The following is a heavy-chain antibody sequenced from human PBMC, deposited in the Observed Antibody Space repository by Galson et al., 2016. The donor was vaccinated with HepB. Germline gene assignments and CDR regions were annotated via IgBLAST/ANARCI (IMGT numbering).Heavy chain of an antibody. CDR1: GFTFSGFA. J-gene: IGHJ6*02. CDR3: AKAATPVFYYYGMDV. CDR2: IDSSGHST. Sequence: SLRLSCAASGFTFSGFAMSWVRQAPGKGLEWVSAIDSSGHSTYYTDSVTGRFTISRDNSKNTLYLQMNSLRYEDTAVYYCAKAATPVFYYYGMDVWGQGTTVTVSS. V-gene: IGHV3-23*01.